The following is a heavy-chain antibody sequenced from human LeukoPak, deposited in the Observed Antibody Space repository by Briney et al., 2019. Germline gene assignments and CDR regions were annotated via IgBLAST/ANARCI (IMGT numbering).Heavy chain of an antibody. CDR1: GFTFLTYA. CDR3: AKGFSTYVYNWFDS. Sequence: PGGSLRLSCAASGFTFLTYAMNWVRQAPGEGLEWVAGISGGSGSTYYADSVKGRFTVSRDNSKSTLYLQMNSLRAADTAVYYCAKGFSTYVYNWFDSWCQGNLVTVSS. V-gene: IGHV3-23*01. D-gene: IGHD3-16*01. J-gene: IGHJ5*01. CDR2: ISGGSGST.